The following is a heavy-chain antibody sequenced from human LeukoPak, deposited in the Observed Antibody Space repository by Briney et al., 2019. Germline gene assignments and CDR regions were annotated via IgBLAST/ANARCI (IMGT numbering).Heavy chain of an antibody. J-gene: IGHJ4*02. CDR3: ARGGGRQQLRY. V-gene: IGHV4-34*01. CDR1: GGSFSGYY. D-gene: IGHD6-13*01. CDR2: INHSGST. Sequence: SETLSLTCAVYGGSFSGYYWSWIRQPPGKGLEWIGEINHSGSTNYNPSLKSRVTISVDTSKNQFSLKLSSVTAADTAVYYCARGGGRQQLRYWGQGTLVTVSS.